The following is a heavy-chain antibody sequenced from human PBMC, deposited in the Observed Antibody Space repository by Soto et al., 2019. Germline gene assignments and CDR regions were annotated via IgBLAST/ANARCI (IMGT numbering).Heavy chain of an antibody. CDR3: ARLNSYDILTGYRKAHIGYFDL. Sequence: QVQLVQSGAEVKKPGSSVKVSCKASGGTFSSYAISWVRQAPGQGLEWMGGIIPIFGTANYAQKFQGRVTITADESTSTAYMELSSLRSEDTAVYYCARLNSYDILTGYRKAHIGYFDLCGRGTLVTVSS. CDR2: IIPIFGTA. J-gene: IGHJ2*01. D-gene: IGHD3-9*01. CDR1: GGTFSSYA. V-gene: IGHV1-69*01.